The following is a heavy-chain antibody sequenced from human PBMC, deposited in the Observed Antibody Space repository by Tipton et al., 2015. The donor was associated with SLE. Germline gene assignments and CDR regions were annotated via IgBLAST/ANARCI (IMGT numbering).Heavy chain of an antibody. Sequence: SLRLSCVASGLTVSTNYMAWVRQASGKGLQWVSTMYSGGSTYYADSVKGRFTISRDNSKNTLYLQMNSLRAEDTAVYYCARDYSYAFDIWGQGTMVTVSS. J-gene: IGHJ3*02. CDR3: ARDYSYAFDI. V-gene: IGHV3-53*01. CDR1: GLTVSTNY. D-gene: IGHD2-21*01. CDR2: MYSGGST.